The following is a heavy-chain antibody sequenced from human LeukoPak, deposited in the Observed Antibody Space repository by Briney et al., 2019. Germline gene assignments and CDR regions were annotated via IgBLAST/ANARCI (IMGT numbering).Heavy chain of an antibody. CDR2: ISGSGGST. J-gene: IGHJ4*02. Sequence: GGSLRLSCAASGFTFSSYAMSWVRQAPGKGLEWVSAISGSGGSTYYADSVKGRFTISRDNSKNTLYLQMNSLRAEDTAVYCCAKHRWNYYGSGGNAYYFDYWGQGTLVTVSS. D-gene: IGHD3-10*01. V-gene: IGHV3-23*01. CDR3: AKHRWNYYGSGGNAYYFDY. CDR1: GFTFSSYA.